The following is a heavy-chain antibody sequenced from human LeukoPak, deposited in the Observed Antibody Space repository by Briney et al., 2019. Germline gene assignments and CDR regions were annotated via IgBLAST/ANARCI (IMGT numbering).Heavy chain of an antibody. CDR1: GFTFASYA. D-gene: IGHD2-2*01. V-gene: IGHV3-23*01. Sequence: GGSLRLSCAASGFTFASYAMTWVRQAPGRGLEWVSSISADGSTYYADSVKGRFTISRDNSRDTFFLEMNSLRAEDTALYYCVACSSASCYGDRFDPWGQGTLVTVSS. CDR3: VACSSASCYGDRFDP. J-gene: IGHJ5*02. CDR2: ISADGST.